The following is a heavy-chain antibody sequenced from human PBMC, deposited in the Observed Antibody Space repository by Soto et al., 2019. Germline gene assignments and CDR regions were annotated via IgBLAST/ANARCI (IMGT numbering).Heavy chain of an antibody. CDR1: GFTFSSYA. CDR2: MSGSGGST. Sequence: EVQLLESGGGLVQPGGSLRLSCAASGFTFSSYAMSWVRQAPGKGLEWVSAMSGSGGSTYYADSVKGRFTISRDNSKNTLYLQMNSLRAEDTAVYYCAKVDSGYDFSAILDNWGQGTLVTVSS. V-gene: IGHV3-23*01. D-gene: IGHD5-12*01. CDR3: AKVDSGYDFSAILDN. J-gene: IGHJ4*02.